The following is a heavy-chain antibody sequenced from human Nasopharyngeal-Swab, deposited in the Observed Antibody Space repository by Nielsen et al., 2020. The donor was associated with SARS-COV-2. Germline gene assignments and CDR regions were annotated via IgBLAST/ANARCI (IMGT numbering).Heavy chain of an antibody. V-gene: IGHV3-9*01. J-gene: IGHJ6*02. CDR3: ATVAGTTSNLYYYGMDV. D-gene: IGHD1-7*01. CDR2: ISWNSGSI. Sequence: SLKISCAASGFTFDDYAMHWVRQAPGKSLEWVSGISWNSGSIGYADSVKGRFTISRDNAKNSLYLQMNSLRAEDTALYYCATVAGTTSNLYYYGMDVWGQGTTVTVSS. CDR1: GFTFDDYA.